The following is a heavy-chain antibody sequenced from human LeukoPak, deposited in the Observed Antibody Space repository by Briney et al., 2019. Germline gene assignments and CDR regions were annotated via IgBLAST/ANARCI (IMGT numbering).Heavy chain of an antibody. CDR2: INTDGSTT. CDR3: ARDRGGSSFDY. D-gene: IGHD3-16*01. J-gene: IGHJ4*02. CDR1: GFTFSSYW. V-gene: IGHV3-74*01. Sequence: GGSLRLSCAASGFTFSSYWMHWDRQAPGKGLVWVSRINTDGSTTNYADSVKGRFTISRDNAKNTLYLQMNGLRAEDTAVYYCARDRGGSSFDYWGQGTLVTVSS.